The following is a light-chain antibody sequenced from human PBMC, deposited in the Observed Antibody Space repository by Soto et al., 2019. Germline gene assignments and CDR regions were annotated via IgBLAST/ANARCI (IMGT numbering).Light chain of an antibody. CDR2: DSS. V-gene: IGKV3-20*01. Sequence: IVLTQSPGTLSLSPGERASLSCRTSQPVSSTYFAWYQQRPGQSPRLLFHDSSTRAAGIPDRFSCSGSGRDFTLTINRLEPEDSAVYYCQQYGSSPITFGQGTRLEIK. CDR1: QPVSSTY. J-gene: IGKJ5*01. CDR3: QQYGSSPIT.